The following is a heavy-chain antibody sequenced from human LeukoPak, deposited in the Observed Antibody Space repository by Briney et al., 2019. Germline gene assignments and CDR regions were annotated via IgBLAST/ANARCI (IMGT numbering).Heavy chain of an antibody. V-gene: IGHV4-38-2*01. CDR1: GYSISSGYY. CDR3: ARQQQLVLGYFDY. CDR2: IYHSGST. D-gene: IGHD6-13*01. J-gene: IGHJ4*02. Sequence: SETLSLTCAVSGYSISSGYYWGWIRPPPGKGLEWIGSIYHSGSTYYNPSLKSRVTISVDTSKNQFSLKLSSVTAADTAVYYCARQQQLVLGYFDYWGQGTLVTVSS.